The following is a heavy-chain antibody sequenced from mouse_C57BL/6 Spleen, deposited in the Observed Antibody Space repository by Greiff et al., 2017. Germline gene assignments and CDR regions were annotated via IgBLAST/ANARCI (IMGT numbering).Heavy chain of an antibody. CDR1: GYTFTSYW. J-gene: IGHJ3*01. CDR2: IHPNSGST. CDR3: ASLYGSSDAY. Sequence: QVQLQQPGAELVQPGASVKLSCKASGYTFTSYWMHWVKQRPGQGLEWIGMIHPNSGSTNYNEKFKSKATLTVDKSSSTAYMQLSSLTSEDSAVYYCASLYGSSDAYWGQGTLVTVSA. V-gene: IGHV1-64*01. D-gene: IGHD1-1*01.